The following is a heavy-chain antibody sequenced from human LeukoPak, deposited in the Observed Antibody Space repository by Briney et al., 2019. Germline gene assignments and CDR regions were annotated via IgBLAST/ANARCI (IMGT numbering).Heavy chain of an antibody. CDR3: AKDEDNTIFGVASKYLSMDV. J-gene: IGHJ6*02. D-gene: IGHD3-3*01. CDR1: GFTFSSYA. V-gene: IGHV3-23*01. Sequence: PGGSLRLSCAASGFTFSSYAMSWVRQAPGKGLEWVSAISGSGGSTYYADSVKGRFTISRDNSKNTLYLQMSSLRAEDTAVYYCAKDEDNTIFGVASKYLSMDVWGQGTTVTVSS. CDR2: ISGSGGST.